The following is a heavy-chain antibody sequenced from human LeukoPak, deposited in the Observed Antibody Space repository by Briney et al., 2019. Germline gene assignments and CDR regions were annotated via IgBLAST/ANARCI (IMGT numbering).Heavy chain of an antibody. Sequence: GASVKVSCKASGYTFTSYAMHWVRQAPGQRLEWMGWINASNGNTKYSQKFQGRVTITRDTSASTAYMELSSLRSEDTAVYYCARGGTTGTTPSYYYCGMDVWGQGTTVTVSS. CDR2: INASNGNT. J-gene: IGHJ6*02. CDR1: GYTFTSYA. D-gene: IGHD1-1*01. CDR3: ARGGTTGTTPSYYYCGMDV. V-gene: IGHV1-3*01.